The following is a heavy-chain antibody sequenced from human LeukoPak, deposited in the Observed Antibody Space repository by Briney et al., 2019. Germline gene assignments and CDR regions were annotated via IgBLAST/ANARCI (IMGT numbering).Heavy chain of an antibody. J-gene: IGHJ4*02. D-gene: IGHD6-13*01. CDR1: GGSISSYY. CDR2: IYYSGST. V-gene: IGHV4-59*01. Sequence: SETPSLTCTVSGGSISSYYWSWIRQPPGKGLEWIGYIYYSGSTNYNSSLKSRITISVDTSKNQFSLKLSSVTAADTAVYYCARLYSSSLGRVFDYWGQGTLVTVSS. CDR3: ARLYSSSLGRVFDY.